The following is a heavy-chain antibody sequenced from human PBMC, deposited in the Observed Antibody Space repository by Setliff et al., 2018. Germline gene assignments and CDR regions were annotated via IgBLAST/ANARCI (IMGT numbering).Heavy chain of an antibody. CDR3: GRASRFGTIVYKGYYYMDV. CDR2: INTNTGNP. D-gene: IGHD3-10*01. V-gene: IGHV7-4-1*02. CDR1: GYTFTTYA. Sequence: ASVKVSCKASGYTFTTYAMGWMRQAPGQGLEWMGWINTNTGNPSYAQGFTGRFVFSLDTSVSTAYLQINSLEAEDSAVYYCGRASRFGTIVYKGYYYMDVWGKGTTVTVSS. J-gene: IGHJ6*03.